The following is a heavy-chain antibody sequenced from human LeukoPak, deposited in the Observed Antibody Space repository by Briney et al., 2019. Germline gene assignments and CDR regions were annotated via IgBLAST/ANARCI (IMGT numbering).Heavy chain of an antibody. J-gene: IGHJ4*02. CDR3: ARGGTTGTTSSAY. D-gene: IGHD1-1*01. CDR1: GGTFSSYA. CDR2: IIPILGTA. Sequence: SVKVSCKASGGTFSSYAISWVRQAPGQGLEWMGGIIPILGTANYAQKFQGRVTITADESTSTAYMELSSLRSEDTAVYYCARGGTTGTTSSAYWGQGTLVTVSS. V-gene: IGHV1-69*13.